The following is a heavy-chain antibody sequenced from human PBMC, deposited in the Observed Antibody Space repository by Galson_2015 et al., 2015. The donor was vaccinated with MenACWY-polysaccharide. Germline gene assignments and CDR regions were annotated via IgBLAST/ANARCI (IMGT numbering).Heavy chain of an antibody. D-gene: IGHD5-18*01. CDR1: GGPIRGTSHY. J-gene: IGHJ4*02. Sequence: ETLSLTCTVSGGPIRGTSHYWGWIRQPPGKGLEWTGTVDYSGNSYYNASLKSRITISIDTSRTQFSLKLPSVTAADTAVYYCVRAGRTDRGVVGYGWGLDYWGQGILVTVSS. CDR3: VRAGRTDRGVVGYGWGLDY. CDR2: VDYSGNS. V-gene: IGHV4-39*07.